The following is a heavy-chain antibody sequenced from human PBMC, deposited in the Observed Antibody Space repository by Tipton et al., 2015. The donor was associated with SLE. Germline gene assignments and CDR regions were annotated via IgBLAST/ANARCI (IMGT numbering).Heavy chain of an antibody. D-gene: IGHD3-3*01. CDR2: IYHIGST. Sequence: TLSLTCAVSGGSISSSNWWSWVRQPPGKRLEWIGDIYHIGSTNYNPSLKSRVTISVDTSKNQFSLKQSSVTAADTAVYYCARVAYDFWSGYGDYYYGMDVWGQGTTVTVSS. J-gene: IGHJ6*02. CDR1: GGSISSSNW. CDR3: ARVAYDFWSGYGDYYYGMDV. V-gene: IGHV4-4*02.